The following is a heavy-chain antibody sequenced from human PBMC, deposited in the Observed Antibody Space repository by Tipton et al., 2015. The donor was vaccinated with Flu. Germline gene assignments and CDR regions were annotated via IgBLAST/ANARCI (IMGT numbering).Heavy chain of an antibody. V-gene: IGHV4-59*01. J-gene: IGHJ6*02. CDR3: ARDRGEWNYDGDRYYYFGMDV. CDR2: IYYNGRT. D-gene: IGHD1-7*01. Sequence: GLVKPSETLSLICTVSGDSISRYYWSWLRQPPGKGLEWIGYIYYNGRTNYNPSLKTRVTISVDTSKNQFSLKLSSVTAADTAVYCCARDRGEWNYDGDRYYYFGMDVWGQGTTVTVSS. CDR1: GDSISRYY.